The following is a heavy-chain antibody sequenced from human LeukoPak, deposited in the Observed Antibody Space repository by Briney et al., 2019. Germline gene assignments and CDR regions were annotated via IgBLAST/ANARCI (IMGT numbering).Heavy chain of an antibody. D-gene: IGHD2-2*02. CDR3: ARHGGYCSSTSCYIFGADYYYMDV. J-gene: IGHJ6*03. Sequence: SETLSLTCTVSGGSISSSSYYWGWIRQPPGKGLEWIGSIYYSGSTYYNPSLKSRATISVDTSKNQFSLKLSSVTAADTAVYYCARHGGYCSSTSCYIFGADYYYMDVWGKGTTVTVSS. CDR2: IYYSGST. CDR1: GGSISSSSYY. V-gene: IGHV4-39*01.